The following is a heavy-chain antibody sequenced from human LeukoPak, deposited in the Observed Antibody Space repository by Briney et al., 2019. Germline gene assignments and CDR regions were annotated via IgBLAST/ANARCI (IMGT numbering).Heavy chain of an antibody. CDR1: GFTFSSYG. CDR2: ISYDGSIK. D-gene: IGHD6-13*01. CDR3: AKAAVYSRNWTPFDD. V-gene: IGHV3-30*18. Sequence: GGSLRLSCAASGFTFSSYGMHWVRQAPGKGLEWVAVISYDGSIKYYADSVKGRFTISRDTSKNTLFLQMNSLRADDTAIYYCAKAAVYSRNWTPFDDWGQGTLVIVSS. J-gene: IGHJ4*02.